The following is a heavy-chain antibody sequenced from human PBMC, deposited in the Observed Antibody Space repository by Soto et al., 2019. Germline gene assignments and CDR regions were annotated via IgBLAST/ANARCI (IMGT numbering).Heavy chain of an antibody. D-gene: IGHD7-27*01. Sequence: EVQLVESGGGLVQPGGSLRLSCAASGFTFSNSWMSWVRQAPGKGLEWVADINPVESEKYYVDSVKGRFTFSRDNAKNPLYLQMNSLRVEDTALYYCARDPAWGSLDYWGLGTLVTVSS. J-gene: IGHJ4*02. V-gene: IGHV3-7*01. CDR3: ARDPAWGSLDY. CDR1: GFTFSNSW. CDR2: INPVESEK.